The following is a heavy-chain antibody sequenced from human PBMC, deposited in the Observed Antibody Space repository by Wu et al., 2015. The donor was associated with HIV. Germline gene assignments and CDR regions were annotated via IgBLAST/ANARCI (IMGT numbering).Heavy chain of an antibody. CDR3: ARRGGSRGYSVDYYYYYYMDV. CDR1: GYTFINYG. D-gene: IGHD5/OR15-5a*01. V-gene: IGHV1-8*03. CDR2: MNPNSGNT. J-gene: IGHJ6*03. Sequence: QVQLMQSGGEVKRPGASVKVSCKASGYTFINYGINWVRQATGQGLEWMGWMNPNSGNTGYAQKFQGRVTITRNTSISTAYMELSSLRSEDTAVYYCARRGGSRGYSVDYYYYYYMDVWGKGTTVTVSS.